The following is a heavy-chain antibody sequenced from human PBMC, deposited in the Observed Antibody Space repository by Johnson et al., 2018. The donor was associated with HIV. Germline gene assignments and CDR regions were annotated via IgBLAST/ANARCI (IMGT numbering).Heavy chain of an antibody. V-gene: IGHV3-20*04. CDR2: IKWSGGST. J-gene: IGHJ3*02. CDR3: VRKEYNWPDAFDI. Sequence: VQLVESGGGVVRPGWSLRLSCAASGFTFDDYGMSWVRQGPGKRLEWVSGIKWSGGSTGYADSVKARFMISRDNAKNSLYLQMNSLRVEDTALYYCVRKEYNWPDAFDIWGQGTMVTVSS. D-gene: IGHD1-20*01. CDR1: GFTFDDYG.